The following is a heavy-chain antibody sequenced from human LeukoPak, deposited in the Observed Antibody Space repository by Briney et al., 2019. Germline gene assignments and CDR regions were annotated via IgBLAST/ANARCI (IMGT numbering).Heavy chain of an antibody. CDR3: AKDDAWLRFGE. D-gene: IGHD3-10*01. CDR2: ISPSGDIT. J-gene: IGHJ4*02. Sequence: GGSLRLSCVASGFTFRNHGMNWVRQAPGKGLEWVSGISPSGDITYYADSVKGRFTISRDNSKNTLYLEVISLTAEDTAVYYCAKDDAWLRFGEWSQGTLVTVSS. V-gene: IGHV3-23*01. CDR1: GFTFRNHG.